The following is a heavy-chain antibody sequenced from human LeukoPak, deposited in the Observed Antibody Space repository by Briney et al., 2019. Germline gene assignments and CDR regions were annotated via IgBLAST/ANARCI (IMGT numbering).Heavy chain of an antibody. J-gene: IGHJ5*02. CDR3: AKPGSSVFWS. V-gene: IGHV3-7*03. CDR2: IKEDGSEK. D-gene: IGHD3-3*02. Sequence: QPGGSLRLSCAASGFTFTNHWMSWVRQAPGKGLEWVANIKEDGSEKYYVDSVKGRFTVSRDNVKNSLFLQMNSLRVDDTAVYYCAKPGSSVFWSWGQGTLVTVSS. CDR1: GFTFTNHW.